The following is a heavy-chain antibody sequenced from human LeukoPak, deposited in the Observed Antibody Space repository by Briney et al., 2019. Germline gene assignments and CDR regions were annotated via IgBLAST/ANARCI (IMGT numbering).Heavy chain of an antibody. D-gene: IGHD3-9*01. CDR3: ARSSRYDIWTGYPY. Sequence: ASVKVSCKASGYTFTDYYMHWVRQAPGQGLEWMGWINANSGGTNYAQKFQGRVTMTRDTSISTAYMELSRLRSDDTAVYYCARSSRYDIWTGYPYWGQGTLVTVSP. CDR1: GYTFTDYY. CDR2: INANSGGT. J-gene: IGHJ4*02. V-gene: IGHV1-2*02.